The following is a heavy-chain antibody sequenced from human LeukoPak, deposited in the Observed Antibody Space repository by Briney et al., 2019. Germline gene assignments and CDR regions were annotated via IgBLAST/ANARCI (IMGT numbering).Heavy chain of an antibody. V-gene: IGHV3-48*03. J-gene: IGHJ4*02. CDR2: ISSSGNTI. Sequence: PGGSLRLSCAASGXTFSNYEMHWVRQAPGKGLEWVSYISSSGNTIYYADSVRGRFTISRDNAKNSLYLQMNSLRAEDTAVYFCARGRVTYDYWGQGTLVTVSS. D-gene: IGHD5-18*01. CDR3: ARGRVTYDY. CDR1: GXTFSNYE.